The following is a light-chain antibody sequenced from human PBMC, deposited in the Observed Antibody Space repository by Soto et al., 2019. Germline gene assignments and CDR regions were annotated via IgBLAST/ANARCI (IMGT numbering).Light chain of an antibody. CDR1: QSISSW. Sequence: DIQMTQSPSTLSASVGDRVTITCRASQSISSWLAWYQQKPGKAPKLLIYKASSLESGVPSRFSGSRSGTDFTLTISRLQPDDFATYYCQQYNSYWTFGQGTKVEIK. CDR3: QQYNSYWT. J-gene: IGKJ1*01. V-gene: IGKV1-5*03. CDR2: KAS.